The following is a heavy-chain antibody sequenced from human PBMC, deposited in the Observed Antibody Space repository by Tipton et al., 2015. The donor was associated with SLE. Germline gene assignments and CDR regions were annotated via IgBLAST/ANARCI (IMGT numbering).Heavy chain of an antibody. Sequence: SLRLSCAASGFTFSSYSMNWVRQAPGKGLEWVSSISSSSSYIYYADSVKGRFTISRDNAKNSLYLQMNSLGAEDTAVYYCARENMAAAGTDYWGQGTLVTVSS. CDR3: ARENMAAAGTDY. J-gene: IGHJ4*02. D-gene: IGHD6-13*01. V-gene: IGHV3-21*03. CDR2: ISSSSSYI. CDR1: GFTFSSYS.